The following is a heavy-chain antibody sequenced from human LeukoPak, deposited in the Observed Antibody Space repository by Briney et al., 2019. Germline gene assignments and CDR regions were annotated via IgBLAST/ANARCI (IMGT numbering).Heavy chain of an antibody. Sequence: GGSLRLSCAASGFTLSSYWMHWVRQAPGKGLEYVSAISENGGRTYYANSVKGRFTNSRGNSKNTLYLQMDSLRAEDMAVYYCARDRVGGWAFDIWGQGTMVTVSS. CDR2: ISENGGRT. CDR1: GFTLSSYW. J-gene: IGHJ3*02. V-gene: IGHV3-64*01. D-gene: IGHD3-16*01. CDR3: ARDRVGGWAFDI.